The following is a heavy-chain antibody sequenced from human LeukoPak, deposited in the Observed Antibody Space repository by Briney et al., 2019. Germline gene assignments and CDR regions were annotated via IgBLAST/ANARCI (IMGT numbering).Heavy chain of an antibody. CDR2: ISGIGGST. CDR1: GFTFSSYA. CDR3: AKDKGWSIQLWLLDY. J-gene: IGHJ4*02. V-gene: IGHV3-23*01. Sequence: GGSLRLSCAPSGFTFSSYAMSWVRQAPGKGLEWVSAISGIGGSTYYADSVKGRFTISRDNSKNTLYLQMNSLRAEDTAVYYCAKDKGWSIQLWLLDYWGQGTLVTVSS. D-gene: IGHD5-18*01.